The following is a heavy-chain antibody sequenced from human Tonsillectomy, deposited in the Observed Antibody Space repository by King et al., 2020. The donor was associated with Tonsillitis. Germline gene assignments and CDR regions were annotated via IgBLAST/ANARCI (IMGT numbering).Heavy chain of an antibody. CDR2: IYPGDSHT. CDR3: ARPDIAAASHGAFDI. Sequence: VQLVESGADVKKPGESLKISCKGSGYSFTNYWIAWVRQMPGKGLEWMGIIYPGDSHTRYSPSFQGQVTISADKSISTAYLQWSSLKASDTAMYYCARPDIAAASHGAFDIWGQGTMVTVSS. V-gene: IGHV5-51*01. CDR1: GYSFTNYW. D-gene: IGHD6-13*01. J-gene: IGHJ3*02.